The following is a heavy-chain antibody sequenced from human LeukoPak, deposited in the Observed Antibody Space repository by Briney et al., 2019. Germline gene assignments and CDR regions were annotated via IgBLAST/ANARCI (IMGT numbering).Heavy chain of an antibody. J-gene: IGHJ4*02. CDR1: GFSFSTYA. D-gene: IGHD5-12*01. Sequence: PGGSLRLSCTASGFSFSTYAMHWVRQAPGKGLEWVAVISYDGTNKYYADSMKGRFTISRDNSKNTLYLQMNSLRPEDTAVYYCARLSALPMYGGSFDYWGQGTLVTVSS. V-gene: IGHV3-30-3*01. CDR3: ARLSALPMYGGSFDY. CDR2: ISYDGTNK.